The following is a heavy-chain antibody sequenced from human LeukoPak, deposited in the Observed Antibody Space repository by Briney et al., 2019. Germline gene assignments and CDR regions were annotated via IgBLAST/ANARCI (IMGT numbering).Heavy chain of an antibody. J-gene: IGHJ5*02. CDR2: IYPADSDT. CDR3: VRPNFRVLQWFDP. D-gene: IGHD2/OR15-2a*01. V-gene: IGHV5-51*01. Sequence: GESLKISCQASGYSFTYYWIGWVRQMPGKGLEWMGIIYPADSDTRYNPSFQGQVSISADKSINTAYLQLNSLKASDTAIYYCVRPNFRVLQWFDPWGQGTLVTVSS. CDR1: GYSFTYYW.